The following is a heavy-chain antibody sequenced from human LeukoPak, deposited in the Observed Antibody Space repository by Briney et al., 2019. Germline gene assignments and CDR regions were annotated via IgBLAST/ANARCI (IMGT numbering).Heavy chain of an antibody. J-gene: IGHJ4*02. CDR3: AKDDVTFGGVIVINYFDY. Sequence: PGGSLRLSCAASGFTFSSYGMHWVRQAPGKGLEWVAVISYDGSNKYYADSVKGRFTISRDNSKNTLYLQMNSLRAEDTAVYYCAKDDVTFGGVIVINYFDYWGREPWSPSPQ. CDR2: ISYDGSNK. CDR1: GFTFSSYG. V-gene: IGHV3-30*18. D-gene: IGHD3-16*02.